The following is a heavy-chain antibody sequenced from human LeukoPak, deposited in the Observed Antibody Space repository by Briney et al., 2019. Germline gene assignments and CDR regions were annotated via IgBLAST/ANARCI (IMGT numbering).Heavy chain of an antibody. D-gene: IGHD6-6*01. V-gene: IGHV3-21*01. CDR3: ARAFYSSSSRLAAPFDC. CDR1: GFIFSDYS. Sequence: PGGSLRLSCAASGFIFSDYSMNWVRQAPGKGLEWVSSISSSSSFIYYADSVKGRFTISRDNAKHSLYLQMNSLRAEDTAVYYCARAFYSSSSRLAAPFDCWGQGTLVTVSS. J-gene: IGHJ4*02. CDR2: ISSSSSFI.